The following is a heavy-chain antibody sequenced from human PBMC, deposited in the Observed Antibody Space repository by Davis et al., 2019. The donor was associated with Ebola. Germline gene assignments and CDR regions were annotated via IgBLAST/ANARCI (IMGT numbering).Heavy chain of an antibody. CDR2: INPNSGGT. Sequence: ASVKVSCKASGYTFTGYYMHWVRQAPGQGLEWMGRINPNSGGTNYAQKFQGRVTMTRDTSISTAYMELSRLRSEDTAVYYCAREPPFDILTGYYDDYWGQGTLVTVSS. CDR3: AREPPFDILTGYYDDY. J-gene: IGHJ4*02. V-gene: IGHV1-2*06. D-gene: IGHD3-9*01. CDR1: GYTFTGYY.